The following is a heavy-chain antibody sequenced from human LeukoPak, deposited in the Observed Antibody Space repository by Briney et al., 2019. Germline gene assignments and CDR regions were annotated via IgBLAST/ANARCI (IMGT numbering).Heavy chain of an antibody. CDR3: ARDLDYYNYFEY. CDR2: IKHDGSEK. J-gene: IGHJ4*02. CDR1: GFTLSRYW. D-gene: IGHD3-10*01. V-gene: IGHV3-7*04. Sequence: PGGSLRLSCAASGFTLSRYWMSWVRQAPGKGLEWVANIKHDGSEKYYVDSVKGRFTISRDNAKNSLYLQMNSLRGEDTAVYYCARDLDYYNYFEYWGQGTLVTVSS.